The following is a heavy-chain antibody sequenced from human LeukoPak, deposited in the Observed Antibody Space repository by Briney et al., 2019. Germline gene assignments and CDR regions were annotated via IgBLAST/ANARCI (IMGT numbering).Heavy chain of an antibody. Sequence: GGSLRLSCAASGFTFSDYYMNWIRQAPGKGLEWVSHISSSGSNIYYADSVKGRFSISRDNAKNSLYLQMNSLRAEDTAVYYCSSRLPPDYWGQGTLVTVSS. D-gene: IGHD4-11*01. V-gene: IGHV3-11*04. CDR3: SSRLPPDY. CDR1: GFTFSDYY. CDR2: ISSSGSNI. J-gene: IGHJ4*02.